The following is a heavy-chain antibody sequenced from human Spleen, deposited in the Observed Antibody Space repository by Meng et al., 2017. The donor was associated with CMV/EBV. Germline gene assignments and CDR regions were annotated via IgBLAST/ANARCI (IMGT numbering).Heavy chain of an antibody. D-gene: IGHD3-16*01. CDR2: INPNSGGT. Sequence: KASCKASGYSFTGYYMHWVRQAPGQGLEWMGWINPNSGGTNYAQKFQGRVTMTRDTSTTTAYMELSRLTSDDTAVYYCARDHHWGADYWGQGTLVTVSS. V-gene: IGHV1-2*02. CDR1: GYSFTGYY. CDR3: ARDHHWGADY. J-gene: IGHJ4*02.